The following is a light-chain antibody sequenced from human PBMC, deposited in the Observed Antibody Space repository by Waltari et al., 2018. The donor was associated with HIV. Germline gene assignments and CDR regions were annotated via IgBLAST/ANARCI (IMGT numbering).Light chain of an antibody. CDR1: RPTIGNDY. J-gene: IGLJ3*02. V-gene: IGLV1-51*01. CDR2: DKK. Sequence: QSVLTQPPSVSAAPGQKVTISCSRSRPTIGNDYVSWYQQVPGAAPRHRIYDKKSRPAGIPDRFSASKSGTSATLSITGLQTGDEADYYCGTWDRTLGGGVFGGGTKLTVL. CDR3: GTWDRTLGGGV.